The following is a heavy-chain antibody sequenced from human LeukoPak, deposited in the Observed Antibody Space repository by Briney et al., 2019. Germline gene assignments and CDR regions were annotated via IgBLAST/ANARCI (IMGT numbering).Heavy chain of an antibody. D-gene: IGHD3-22*01. Sequence: SVKVSCKASGGTFSSYAISWVRQAPGQGLEWMGGIITIFGTANYAQKFQGRVTITADESTSTAYMELSSLRSDGTAVYYCATHKPDYYDSSGQYYYYYYYMDVWGKGTTVTVSS. J-gene: IGHJ6*03. CDR3: ATHKPDYYDSSGQYYYYYYYMDV. V-gene: IGHV1-69*01. CDR1: GGTFSSYA. CDR2: IITIFGTA.